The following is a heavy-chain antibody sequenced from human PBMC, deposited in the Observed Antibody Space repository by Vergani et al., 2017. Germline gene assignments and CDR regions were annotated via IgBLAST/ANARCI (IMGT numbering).Heavy chain of an antibody. CDR3: ATLEQYCSGGSCYPGWFDP. D-gene: IGHD2-15*01. CDR2: IYLGDSDT. Sequence: EVQLVQSLAEVKKPGESLKISCKGSGYSFTSYWIGWVRQMPGKGLEWMGIIYLGDSDTRYSPSFQGQVTISADKSISTAYLQWTSRKASDTAMYYCATLEQYCSGGSCYPGWFDPWGQGTLVTVSS. CDR1: GYSFTSYW. J-gene: IGHJ5*02. V-gene: IGHV5-51*03.